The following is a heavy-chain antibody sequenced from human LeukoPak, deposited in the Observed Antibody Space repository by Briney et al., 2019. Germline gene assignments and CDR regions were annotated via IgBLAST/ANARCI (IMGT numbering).Heavy chain of an antibody. CDR3: AKDEGSSCGGDCSLDY. Sequence: PGRSLTLSCAASGFTFSSYGLHWVRQAPGKGLEWVAVIAYDGSNKYYADSVKGRFTISRDNSKKTLYLQVNSLRAEDTAVYYCAKDEGSSCGGDCSLDYWGQGTLVTVSS. D-gene: IGHD2-21*02. V-gene: IGHV3-30*18. J-gene: IGHJ4*02. CDR2: IAYDGSNK. CDR1: GFTFSSYG.